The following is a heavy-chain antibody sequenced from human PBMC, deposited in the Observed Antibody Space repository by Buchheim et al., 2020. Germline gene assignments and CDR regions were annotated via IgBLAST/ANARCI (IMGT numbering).Heavy chain of an antibody. J-gene: IGHJ6*02. CDR3: ARGDYGDHEGYYYGMDV. V-gene: IGHV4-59*01. Sequence: QVQLQESGPGLVKPSETLSLTCTVSGGSISSYYWSWIRQPPGKGLEWIGYIYYSGSTNYNPSLKSRVTMSVDTSKNQFSLKLSSVTAADTAVYYCARGDYGDHEGYYYGMDVWGQGTT. D-gene: IGHD4-17*01. CDR2: IYYSGST. CDR1: GGSISSYY.